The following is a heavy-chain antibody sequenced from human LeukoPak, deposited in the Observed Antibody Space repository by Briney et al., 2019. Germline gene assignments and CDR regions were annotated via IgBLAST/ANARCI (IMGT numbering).Heavy chain of an antibody. Sequence: PGGSLRLSCAASGFTFSSYAMSWVRQAPGKGLEWVAVISYDGSNKYYADSVKGRFTISRDNSKNALYLDMTSLRAEDTAIYYCAKEGFSGYNSNFYYGLDVWGQGTTVTVSS. J-gene: IGHJ6*02. CDR3: AKEGFSGYNSNFYYGLDV. D-gene: IGHD5-12*01. CDR1: GFTFSSYA. CDR2: ISYDGSNK. V-gene: IGHV3-30*18.